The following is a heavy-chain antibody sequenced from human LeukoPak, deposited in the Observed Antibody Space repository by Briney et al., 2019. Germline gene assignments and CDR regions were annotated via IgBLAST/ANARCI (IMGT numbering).Heavy chain of an antibody. V-gene: IGHV3-30-3*01. D-gene: IGHD6-13*01. CDR1: GFTFSSYA. Sequence: GGSLRLSCAASGFTFSSYAMHWVRQAPGKGLEWVAVISYDGSNKYYADSVKGRFTISRDNSKNTLYLQMNSLRAEDTAVYYCAKDRQYSSSWYASEDAFDIWGQGTMVTVSS. CDR3: AKDRQYSSSWYASEDAFDI. J-gene: IGHJ3*02. CDR2: ISYDGSNK.